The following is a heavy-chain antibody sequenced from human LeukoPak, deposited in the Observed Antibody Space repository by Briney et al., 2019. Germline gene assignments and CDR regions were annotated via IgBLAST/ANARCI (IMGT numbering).Heavy chain of an antibody. Sequence: SVKVSCKASGGTFSSYAISWVRQAPGQGLEWMGGIIPIFGTANYAQKFQGRVTITADESTSTAYMELSSLRSEDTAVYYCATEHPYCSSTSCYTNAFDIWGQGTMVTVSS. CDR1: GGTFSSYA. CDR3: ATEHPYCSSTSCYTNAFDI. J-gene: IGHJ3*02. CDR2: IIPIFGTA. D-gene: IGHD2-2*02. V-gene: IGHV1-69*01.